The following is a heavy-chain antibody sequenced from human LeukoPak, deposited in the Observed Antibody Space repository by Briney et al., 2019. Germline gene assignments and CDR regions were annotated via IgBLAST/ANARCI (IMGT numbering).Heavy chain of an antibody. V-gene: IGHV3-66*02. D-gene: IGHD3-3*01. CDR1: GFTFSSNY. J-gene: IGHJ3*02. CDR2: IYSGGST. CDR3: ARDLGVWSGYPSDAFDI. Sequence: GGSLRLSCAASGFTFSSNYMSWVRQAPGKGLEWVSVIYSGGSTYYADSVKGRFTISRDNSKNTLYLQMNSLRAEDTAVYYCARDLGVWSGYPSDAFDIWGQGTMVTVSS.